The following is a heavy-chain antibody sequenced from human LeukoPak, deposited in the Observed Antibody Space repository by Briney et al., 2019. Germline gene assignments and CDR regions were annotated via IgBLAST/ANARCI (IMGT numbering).Heavy chain of an antibody. Sequence: SESLSLTCTVSGAYICNYYWTWVPQPAPQGLEWIGRLHASESTVYNPSLKSRVTMSMDTSKDQLSLTLTSVTAADSAIYYCVTLSSGAGFDVWGQGTVVTVSS. V-gene: IGHV4-4*07. J-gene: IGHJ3*01. D-gene: IGHD3-22*01. CDR2: LHASEST. CDR1: GAYICNYY. CDR3: VTLSSGAGFDV.